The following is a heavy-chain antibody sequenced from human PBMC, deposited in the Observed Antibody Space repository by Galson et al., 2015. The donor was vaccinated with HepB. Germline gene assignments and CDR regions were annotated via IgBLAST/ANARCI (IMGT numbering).Heavy chain of an antibody. CDR1: GYSFTSYD. D-gene: IGHD4-17*01. Sequence: SVKVSCKASGYSFTSYDIHWVRQATGQGLGWMGWMSPKSGDTGYAQKFQGRVTMTRDTSMRTAFMELRSLTTEDTAMYYCAKGDGDYPESFDFWGQGTMVIVSS. V-gene: IGHV1-8*01. J-gene: IGHJ3*01. CDR2: MSPKSGDT. CDR3: AKGDGDYPESFDF.